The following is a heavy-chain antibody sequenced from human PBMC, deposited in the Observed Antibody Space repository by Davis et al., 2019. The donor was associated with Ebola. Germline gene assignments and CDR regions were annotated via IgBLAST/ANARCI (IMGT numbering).Heavy chain of an antibody. CDR2: ISSSNSYT. J-gene: IGHJ4*02. CDR3: ARPGLAVVGGYYFDS. Sequence: GGSLRLSCAASGFTFSDYYMTWIRQAPGKGLEWVSYISSSNSYTNYADSVKGRFTISRDNAKNSLYLQMNSLRAEDTAVYYCARPGLAVVGGYYFDSWGQGTLVTVSS. V-gene: IGHV3-11*06. CDR1: GFTFSDYY. D-gene: IGHD6-19*01.